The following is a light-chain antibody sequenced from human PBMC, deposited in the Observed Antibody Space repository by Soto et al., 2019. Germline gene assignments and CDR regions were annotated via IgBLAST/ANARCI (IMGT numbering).Light chain of an antibody. CDR2: DAS. J-gene: IGKJ5*01. CDR3: QQRHMWPIT. V-gene: IGKV3-11*01. Sequence: ELTQSPATLSLSPGARATLSCRASQSVSSYLAWYQQKPGPAPRLLIYDASNRATGIPARFSGSGSGTDLTITISSLEPEDSEVYDCQQRHMWPITFGQGTRLEIK. CDR1: QSVSSY.